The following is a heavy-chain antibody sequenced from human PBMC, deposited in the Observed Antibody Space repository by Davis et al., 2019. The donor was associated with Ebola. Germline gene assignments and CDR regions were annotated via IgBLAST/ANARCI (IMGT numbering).Heavy chain of an antibody. V-gene: IGHV5-51*01. CDR1: GNSFTSHW. Sequence: GESLKISCQDSGNSFTSHWIGWVRQMPGKGLEWMGIIYTGDSDTRYSPSFRGQVTISADKSIRTAYLQWSSLKASDTAIYYCASLRRTITGMDDAFDIWGQGTMVTVSS. CDR3: ASLRRTITGMDDAFDI. CDR2: IYTGDSDT. D-gene: IGHD1-20*01. J-gene: IGHJ3*02.